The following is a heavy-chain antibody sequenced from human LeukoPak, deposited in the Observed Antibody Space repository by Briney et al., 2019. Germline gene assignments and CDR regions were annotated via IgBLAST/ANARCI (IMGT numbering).Heavy chain of an antibody. CDR2: VFDSGST. J-gene: IGHJ3*02. V-gene: IGHV4-39*01. CDR1: GGSISRTSYY. D-gene: IGHD5-12*01. CDR3: ARHTRPGHSGYENAFDI. Sequence: PSETLSLTCTVSGGSISRTSYYWDWIRQPPGKGLEWIGNVFDSGSTHYNPSLKSRVTISVDTSKNQFSLRLSSVIAADTAVYYCARHTRPGHSGYENAFDIWGQGTMVTVSS.